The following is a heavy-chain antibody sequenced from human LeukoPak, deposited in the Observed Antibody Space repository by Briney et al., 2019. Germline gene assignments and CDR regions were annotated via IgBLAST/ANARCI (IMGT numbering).Heavy chain of an antibody. V-gene: IGHV3-53*01. CDR3: AGGSGYYYYMDV. Sequence: GGSLRLSCAPSGFTVSSNYMIWVREAPGKGLEWVSVIYSGGSTYYADSVKGRFTISRDNSKNTLYLQMNSLRAEDTAVYYCAGGSGYYYYMDVWGKGTTVTISS. J-gene: IGHJ6*03. D-gene: IGHD3-10*01. CDR1: GFTVSSNY. CDR2: IYSGGST.